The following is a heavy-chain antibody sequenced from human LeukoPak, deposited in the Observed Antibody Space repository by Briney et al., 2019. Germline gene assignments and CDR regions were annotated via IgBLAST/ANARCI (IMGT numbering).Heavy chain of an antibody. CDR2: MSYSGST. CDR1: GGSISSYY. J-gene: IGHJ3*02. CDR3: ARGRLFRGLSFAFDI. D-gene: IGHD3-10*01. V-gene: IGHV4-59*01. Sequence: PSETLSLTCIVSGGSISSYYWSWIRQPPGKGLEWMGYMSYSGSTNYNPSLKSRVTISLDTSKNQFSLKLSSVTAADTAVYYCARGRLFRGLSFAFDIWGQGTMITVSS.